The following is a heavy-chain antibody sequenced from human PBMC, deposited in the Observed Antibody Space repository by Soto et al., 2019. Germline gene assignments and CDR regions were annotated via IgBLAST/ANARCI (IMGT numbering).Heavy chain of an antibody. D-gene: IGHD6-13*01. CDR2: IKGKTNGGTT. V-gene: IGHV3-15*07. CDR3: TTASNPHEYSSSWAYYYYGMDV. Sequence: QLVESGGGWVKPGGSLRLSCPASGFTFINAWRNWFRQAPGKGREWVGVIKGKTNGGTTDYAAPVKGRFTISRDDSKSPLYLQMNSLKTEDTAVYYCTTASNPHEYSSSWAYYYYGMDVWGQGTTVTVSS. CDR1: GFTFINAW. J-gene: IGHJ6*02.